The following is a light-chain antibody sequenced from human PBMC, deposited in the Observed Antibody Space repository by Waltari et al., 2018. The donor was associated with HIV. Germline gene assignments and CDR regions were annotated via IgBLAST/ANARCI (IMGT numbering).Light chain of an antibody. J-gene: IGLJ2*01. CDR1: SSNIGSNP. Sequence: QSVLTQPPSASGTPGQRVPFSCSGTSSNIGSNPVVWYQKLPGTAPRPLIYNNNQRPSGVPDRFSGSKSGTSASLAISGLQSEDEADYYCAAWDDSLNGHVLFGGGTKLTVL. CDR2: NNN. CDR3: AAWDDSLNGHVL. V-gene: IGLV1-44*01.